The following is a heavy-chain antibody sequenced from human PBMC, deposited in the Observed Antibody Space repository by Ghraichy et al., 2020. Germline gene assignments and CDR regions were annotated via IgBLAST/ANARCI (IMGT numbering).Heavy chain of an antibody. CDR1: GFTFSSYS. D-gene: IGHD6-19*01. Sequence: LSLTCAASGFTFSSYSMNWVRQAPGKGLDWVSYISSSSSTIYYADSVKGRFTISRDNAKNSLYLQMNSLRDEDTAVYYCARVYDVTAVAGSDYWGQGTLVTVSS. V-gene: IGHV3-48*02. CDR3: ARVYDVTAVAGSDY. CDR2: ISSSSSTI. J-gene: IGHJ4*02.